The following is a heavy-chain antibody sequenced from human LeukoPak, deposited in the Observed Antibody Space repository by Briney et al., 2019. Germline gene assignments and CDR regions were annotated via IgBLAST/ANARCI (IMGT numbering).Heavy chain of an antibody. V-gene: IGHV1-18*04. CDR2: ISAYNGNT. Sequence: ASVKVSCKASGYTFTSYGISWVRQAPGQGLEWMGWISAYNGNTNYAQKLQGRVTMTTDTSTSTAYMELRSLRSDDTAAYYCARDLKGYSSSWSRGVFDYWGQGTLVTVSS. D-gene: IGHD6-13*01. J-gene: IGHJ4*02. CDR1: GYTFTSYG. CDR3: ARDLKGYSSSWSRGVFDY.